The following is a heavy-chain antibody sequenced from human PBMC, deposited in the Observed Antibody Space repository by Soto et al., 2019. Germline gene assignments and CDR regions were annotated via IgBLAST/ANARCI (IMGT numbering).Heavy chain of an antibody. D-gene: IGHD3-22*01. CDR2: MDPITGGT. CDR1: GYNFGAYY. Sequence: ASVKVSCKASGYNFGAYYTYWVRQAPGRGLEGVGLMDPITGGTDYEERLRDRVTMTRDTSLNTAYMELRRLRSDDTAVYYCAKGHDSSGYPRWGMDVWGQGTTVTVS. V-gene: IGHV1-2*02. J-gene: IGHJ6*02. CDR3: AKGHDSSGYPRWGMDV.